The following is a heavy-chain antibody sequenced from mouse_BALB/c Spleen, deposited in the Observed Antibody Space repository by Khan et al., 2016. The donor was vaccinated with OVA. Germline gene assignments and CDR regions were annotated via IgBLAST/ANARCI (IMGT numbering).Heavy chain of an antibody. V-gene: IGHV2-9*02. CDR3: AGLEDI. Sequence: VQLVESGPGLVAPSPSLSITCTASGYSLTSYGVHWVRQPPGKGLEWLGVICAGGSTNYNAALMSRLSISKNNSKSHVFLKMNRLQTDDTAMYGCAGLEDIWGQGTTVTVSA. CDR1: GYSLTSYG. CDR2: ICAGGST. D-gene: IGHD1-3*01. J-gene: IGHJ3*01.